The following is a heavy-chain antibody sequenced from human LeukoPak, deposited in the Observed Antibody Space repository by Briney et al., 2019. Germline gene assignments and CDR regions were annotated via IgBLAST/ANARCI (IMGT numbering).Heavy chain of an antibody. J-gene: IGHJ4*02. CDR3: AKGPLVGR. V-gene: IGHV3-9*01. D-gene: IGHD6-13*01. CDR2: ISWNSGSI. Sequence: GGSLRLSCAASGFTFDDYAMHWVRQAPGKGLEWVSGISWNSGSIGYADSVKGRFTISRDNAKNSPYLQMNSLRAEDTAVYYCAKGPLVGRGGQGTLVTVSS. CDR1: GFTFDDYA.